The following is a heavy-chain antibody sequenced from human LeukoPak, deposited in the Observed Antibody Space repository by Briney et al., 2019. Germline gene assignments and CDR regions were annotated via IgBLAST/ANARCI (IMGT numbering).Heavy chain of an antibody. J-gene: IGHJ4*02. D-gene: IGHD3-10*01. Sequence: GGSLRLSCAAPGFTFSSYSMSWVRQAPGKGLEWVSSISSSSSYIYYADSVKGRFTISRDNAKNSLYLQMNSLRAEDTAVYYCARDYGSGSSPFDYWGQGTLVTVSS. CDR2: ISSSSSYI. CDR1: GFTFSSYS. CDR3: ARDYGSGSSPFDY. V-gene: IGHV3-21*01.